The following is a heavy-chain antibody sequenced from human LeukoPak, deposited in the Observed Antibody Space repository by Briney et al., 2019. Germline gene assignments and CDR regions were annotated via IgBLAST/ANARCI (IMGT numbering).Heavy chain of an antibody. V-gene: IGHV3-74*01. D-gene: IGHD2-15*01. Sequence: GGSLRLSCAASGLTLSRYWMHWVRQAPGKGLVWVSRIYRDGSSTSYADSVKGRFTISRDNAKNTLYLQMNSLRAEDTAVYYCAREGGERYCSGGSCQTADYWGQGTLVTVSS. CDR3: AREGGERYCSGGSCQTADY. J-gene: IGHJ4*02. CDR2: IYRDGSST. CDR1: GLTLSRYW.